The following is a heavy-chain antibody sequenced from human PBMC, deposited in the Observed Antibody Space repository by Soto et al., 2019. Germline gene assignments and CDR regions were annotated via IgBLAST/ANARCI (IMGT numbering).Heavy chain of an antibody. Sequence: EVQLVESGGGLVKPGGSLRLSCAASGFTFSSYSMNWVRQAPGKGLEWVSSISSSSSYIYYADSVKGRFTISRDNAKNSLYLKMNSLRAEDTAVYYCASSRGGHGYWGQGTLVTVSS. J-gene: IGHJ4*02. CDR3: ASSRGGHGY. D-gene: IGHD6-13*01. CDR2: ISSSSSYI. V-gene: IGHV3-21*01. CDR1: GFTFSSYS.